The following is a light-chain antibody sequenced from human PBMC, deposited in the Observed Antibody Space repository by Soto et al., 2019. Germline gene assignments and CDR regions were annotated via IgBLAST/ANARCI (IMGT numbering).Light chain of an antibody. CDR2: RAS. CDR1: QSVSSN. Sequence: VVKQSLGAVYLSPGERATLSCSASQSVSSNLAWYQQKPGQAPRLLIYRASTRATGVPARFSGSGSGTDFTLTISGLQPDDFATDYCQQSYSTPPTFGQGTKVDI. CDR3: QQSYSTPPT. J-gene: IGKJ1*01. V-gene: IGKV3-15*01.